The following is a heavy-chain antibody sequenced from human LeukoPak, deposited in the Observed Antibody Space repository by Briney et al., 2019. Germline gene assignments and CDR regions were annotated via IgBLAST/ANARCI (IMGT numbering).Heavy chain of an antibody. V-gene: IGHV3-30*02. CDR1: GFTFSSYG. Sequence: GGSLRLSCAAPGFTFSSYGMHWVRQAPGKGLEWVAFIRYDGSNKYYADSVKGRFTISRDNSKNTLYLQMNSLRAEDTAVYYCAKDWSHDSSSMWYFDYWGQGTLVTVSS. CDR3: AKDWSHDSSSMWYFDY. D-gene: IGHD3-22*01. J-gene: IGHJ4*02. CDR2: IRYDGSNK.